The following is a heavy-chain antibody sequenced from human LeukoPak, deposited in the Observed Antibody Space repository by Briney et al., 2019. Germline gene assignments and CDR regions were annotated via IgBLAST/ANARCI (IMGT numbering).Heavy chain of an antibody. Sequence: GGSLRLSCAAYAFSFRSFGMHWDRPGPGKGLEWVAYIQYDGSNQQYADSVKGRFSISKDNSKNMLNLQMNSLRAEDTAVYYCAKSPLRAYGSGTFDYWGQGTLVTVSS. D-gene: IGHD3-10*01. V-gene: IGHV3-30*02. J-gene: IGHJ4*02. CDR2: IQYDGSNQ. CDR1: AFSFRSFG. CDR3: AKSPLRAYGSGTFDY.